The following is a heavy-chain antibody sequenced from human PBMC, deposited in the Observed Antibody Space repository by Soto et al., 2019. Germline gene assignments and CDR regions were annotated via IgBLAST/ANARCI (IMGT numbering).Heavy chain of an antibody. CDR3: ARVPGP. CDR1: GGSISSGGYS. CDR2: IYHSGST. V-gene: IGHV4-30-2*01. Sequence: SETLSLTCAVSGGSISSGGYSWSWTRQPPGKGLEWIGYIYHSGSTYYNPSLKSRVTISVDRSKNQFSLKLSSVTAADTAVYYCARVPGPWGQGTPVTVSS. J-gene: IGHJ5*02.